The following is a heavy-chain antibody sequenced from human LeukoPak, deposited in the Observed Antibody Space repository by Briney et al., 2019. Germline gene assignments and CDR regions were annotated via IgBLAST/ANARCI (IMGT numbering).Heavy chain of an antibody. D-gene: IGHD6-13*01. CDR1: GFIFSDHW. V-gene: IGHV3-7*01. Sequence: PGGSLRLSCVASGFIFSDHWMSWVRQAPGKGLEWVANINQDGSEEYYEDSVKGRFTISRDNAKNSLFLQLHSPRVEDTAVFYCARGRAGSSWGQGSLVTVSS. J-gene: IGHJ4*02. CDR3: ARGRAGSS. CDR2: INQDGSEE.